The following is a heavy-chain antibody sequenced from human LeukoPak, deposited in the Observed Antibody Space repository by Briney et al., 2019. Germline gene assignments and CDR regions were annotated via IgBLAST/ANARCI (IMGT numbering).Heavy chain of an antibody. J-gene: IGHJ4*02. V-gene: IGHV3-30*02. CDR3: AKDHSVMVRGVIIAYLDY. D-gene: IGHD3-10*01. CDR1: GFTFSSFG. Sequence: GGSLRLSCEASGFTFSSFGMHWVRQAPGKGLEWVAFIRRDGDVIYYADSVKGRFTISRDNSRNMVYLQLDSRRPEDTAVYYCAKDHSVMVRGVIIAYLDYWGQGTLVTVSS. CDR2: IRRDGDVI.